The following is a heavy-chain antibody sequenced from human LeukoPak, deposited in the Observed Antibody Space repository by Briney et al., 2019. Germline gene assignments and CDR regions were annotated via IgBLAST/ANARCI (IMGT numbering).Heavy chain of an antibody. CDR1: GGSFSGYY. CDR2: INHSGST. J-gene: IGHJ5*02. D-gene: IGHD2-15*01. V-gene: IGHV4-34*01. Sequence: PSETLSLTCAVYGGSFSGYYWSWIRQPPGKGLEWIGEINHSGSTNYNPSLKSRVTISVDTSKNQFSLKLSSVTAADTAVYYCAGSPSYFWCSGGSCYSNWFDPWGQGTLVTVSS. CDR3: AGSPSYFWCSGGSCYSNWFDP.